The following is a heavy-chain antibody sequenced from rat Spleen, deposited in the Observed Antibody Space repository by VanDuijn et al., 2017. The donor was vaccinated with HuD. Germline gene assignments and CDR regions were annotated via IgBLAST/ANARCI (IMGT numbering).Heavy chain of an antibody. Sequence: EVQLVESGGGLVQPGRSMKLSCAASGLSFSNYDMAWVRQAPTKGLEWVASISTGGGNTYYRDSVKGRFTISRDNAKSTLYLQLDSLRSEDTATYYCTTDTFYDGTYYPGGFDYWGQGVMVTVSS. CDR1: GLSFSNYD. V-gene: IGHV5-25*01. CDR3: TTDTFYDGTYYPGGFDY. J-gene: IGHJ2*01. D-gene: IGHD1-12*02. CDR2: ISTGGGNT.